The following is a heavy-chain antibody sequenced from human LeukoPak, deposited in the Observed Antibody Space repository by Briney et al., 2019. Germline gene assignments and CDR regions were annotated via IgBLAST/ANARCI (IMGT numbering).Heavy chain of an antibody. Sequence: GGSLRLSCAASGFTFSNYWMTWVRQAPGKGPEWVANIKEDGSGENYLDSVKGRFTISRDNDRNSLYLQMNSLRVEDMAIYHCARVERLGDRTGYRPPDYWGQGTLVIVSS. D-gene: IGHD3-16*02. CDR2: IKEDGSGE. CDR3: ARVERLGDRTGYRPPDY. V-gene: IGHV3-7*01. CDR1: GFTFSNYW. J-gene: IGHJ4*02.